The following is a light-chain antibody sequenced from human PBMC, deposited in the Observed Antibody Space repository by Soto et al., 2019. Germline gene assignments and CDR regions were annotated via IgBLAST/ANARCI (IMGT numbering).Light chain of an antibody. J-gene: IGLJ2*01. V-gene: IGLV2-8*01. CDR3: SSYAGSNNYVV. CDR2: EVS. CDR1: SSDVGGYNY. Sequence: QSVLTQPPSASGSPGQSVTISCTGNSSDVGGYNYVSWYQQHPGKAPKLMIYEVSKRPSGVPDRFSGSKSGNTASLTVSGLQAEDEDDYYCSSYAGSNNYVVFGGGTKLTVL.